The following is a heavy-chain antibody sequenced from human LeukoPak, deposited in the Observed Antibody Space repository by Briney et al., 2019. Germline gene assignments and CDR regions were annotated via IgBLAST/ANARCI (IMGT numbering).Heavy chain of an antibody. Sequence: ASVKVSCKASGYTFTSYGISWVRQAPGQGLEWMGWISAYNGNTNYAQKLQGRVTMTTDTSTSTAYMELRSLRSDDTAVYYCARGLRAYCGGDCYPFDCWGQGTLVTVSS. CDR3: ARGLRAYCGGDCYPFDC. V-gene: IGHV1-18*01. D-gene: IGHD2-21*02. CDR2: ISAYNGNT. J-gene: IGHJ4*02. CDR1: GYTFTSYG.